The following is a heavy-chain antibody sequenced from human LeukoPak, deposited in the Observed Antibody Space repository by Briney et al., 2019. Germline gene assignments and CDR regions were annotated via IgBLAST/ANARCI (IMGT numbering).Heavy chain of an antibody. CDR1: GFTFSSYW. CDR3: ARDHGIGVIVVPAAMGSGYYYGMDV. CDR2: IRQDGSDK. J-gene: IGHJ6*02. V-gene: IGHV3-7*01. Sequence: GGSLRLSCAASGFTFSSYWMSWVRQAPGKGLEWVANIRQDGSDKYYVDSVKGRFTISRDNAKNSLYLQMNGLRAEDTAVYYCARDHGIGVIVVPAAMGSGYYYGMDVWGQGTTVTASS. D-gene: IGHD2-2*01.